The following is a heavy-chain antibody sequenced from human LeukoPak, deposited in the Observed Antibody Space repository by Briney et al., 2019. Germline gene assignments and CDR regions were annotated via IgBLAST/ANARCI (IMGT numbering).Heavy chain of an antibody. D-gene: IGHD2-2*01. Sequence: PGGSLRLSCAASGFTFSTYAMHWVRQAPGKGLEWVAVISNDGSNEYYADSVKGRFTISRDNSKNTLYLQMNSLRAEDTAVYYCARERSTSFLFDYWGQGIPVTVSS. CDR1: GFTFSTYA. CDR2: ISNDGSNE. V-gene: IGHV3-30-3*01. CDR3: ARERSTSFLFDY. J-gene: IGHJ4*02.